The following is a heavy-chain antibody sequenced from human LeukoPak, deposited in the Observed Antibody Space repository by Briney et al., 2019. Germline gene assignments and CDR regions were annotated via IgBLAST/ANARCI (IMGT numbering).Heavy chain of an antibody. J-gene: IGHJ4*02. CDR1: GFTFSSYS. CDR2: ITYSSSTI. Sequence: GGSLRLSCAASGFTFSSYSMTWVRQAPGKGLEWVSYITYSSSTIYYADSVKGRFTISRDNAKNSLYLQMNSLRAEDTAVYYCARGGGYSYGPDDYWGQGTLVTVSS. V-gene: IGHV3-48*04. D-gene: IGHD5-18*01. CDR3: ARGGGYSYGPDDY.